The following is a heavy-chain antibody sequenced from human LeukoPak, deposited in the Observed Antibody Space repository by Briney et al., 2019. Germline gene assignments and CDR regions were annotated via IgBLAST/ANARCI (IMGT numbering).Heavy chain of an antibody. Sequence: GGSLRLSCTASGFPFIEYSMNWVCQAPGKGLEWISYIGIDSGTTKYADSVRGRFTISADKAKNSLYLQMNSLRVEDTAVYYCARDHNYAFDNWGQGTLVSVAS. CDR3: ARDHNYAFDN. J-gene: IGHJ4*02. V-gene: IGHV3-48*01. CDR2: IGIDSGTT. D-gene: IGHD1-1*01. CDR1: GFPFIEYS.